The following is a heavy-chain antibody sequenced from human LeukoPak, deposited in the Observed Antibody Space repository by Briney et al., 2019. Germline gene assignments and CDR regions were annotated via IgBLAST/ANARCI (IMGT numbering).Heavy chain of an antibody. J-gene: IGHJ4*02. CDR3: ARRSAFGGIIVSDY. V-gene: IGHV3-11*01. D-gene: IGHD3-16*02. Sequence: GGSLRLSCAASGFSFSDYYMSWIRQAPGKGLEWISYINTSGGTIYYEDSVKGRFTISRDNAKNSLYLQMNSLRAEDTAVYYCARRSAFGGIIVSDYWGQGTLVTVSS. CDR2: INTSGGTI. CDR1: GFSFSDYY.